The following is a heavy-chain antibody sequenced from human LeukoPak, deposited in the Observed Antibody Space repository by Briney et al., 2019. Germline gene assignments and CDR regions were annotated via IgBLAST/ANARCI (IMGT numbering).Heavy chain of an antibody. V-gene: IGHV3-21*01. J-gene: IGHJ4*02. CDR1: GFTFSSYS. CDR3: ASDATTVRVY. D-gene: IGHD2/OR15-2a*01. Sequence: GGSLRLSCAASGFTFSSYSMSWVRQAPGKGLEWVSSISSSSSYIYYADSVKGRFTISRDNAKNSLYLQMNSLRAEDTAVYYCASDATTVRVYWGQGTLVTVSS. CDR2: ISSSSSYI.